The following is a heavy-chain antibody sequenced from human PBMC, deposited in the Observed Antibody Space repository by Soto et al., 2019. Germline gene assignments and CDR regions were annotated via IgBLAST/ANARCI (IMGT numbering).Heavy chain of an antibody. V-gene: IGHV4-34*01. CDR1: GGSFSGYY. Sequence: QVQLQQWGAGLLKPSETLSLTCAVDGGSFSGYYGSWIRQPPGKGLEWIGEINHSGSTNYNPSLKSRVTISVDTSKNQFSLKLSSVTAADTAVYYCARVGMTTVTTFPPEDDYWGQGTLVTVSS. CDR3: ARVGMTTVTTFPPEDDY. J-gene: IGHJ4*02. CDR2: INHSGST. D-gene: IGHD4-17*01.